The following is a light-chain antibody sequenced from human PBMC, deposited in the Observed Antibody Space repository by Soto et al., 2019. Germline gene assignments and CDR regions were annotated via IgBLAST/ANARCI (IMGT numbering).Light chain of an antibody. Sequence: EIVLTQSPGTLSLSPGERATLSCRAIQSVSSSYLAWYQQKPGQAPRLLIYGASSRATGIPDRFSGSGSGTDFTLTISRLEPEDFAVYYCQQYGSSSTWTFGQGTKVDNK. V-gene: IGKV3-20*01. CDR1: QSVSSSY. J-gene: IGKJ1*01. CDR2: GAS. CDR3: QQYGSSSTWT.